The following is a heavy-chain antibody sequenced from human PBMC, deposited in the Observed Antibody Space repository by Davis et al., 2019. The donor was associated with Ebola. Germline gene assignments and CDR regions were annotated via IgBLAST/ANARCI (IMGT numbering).Heavy chain of an antibody. CDR1: GLIFNNYW. V-gene: IGHV3-7*01. CDR2: IKQDGSEK. J-gene: IGHJ4*02. CDR3: ARRSSQALD. D-gene: IGHD6-6*01. Sequence: PGGSLRLSCAASGLIFNNYWMSWIRQAPGKGPEWVAIIKQDGSEKYYVNSVKGRFIISRDNAKNSLYLQMNSLRAEDTAVYYCARRSSQALDWGQGTLVTVSS.